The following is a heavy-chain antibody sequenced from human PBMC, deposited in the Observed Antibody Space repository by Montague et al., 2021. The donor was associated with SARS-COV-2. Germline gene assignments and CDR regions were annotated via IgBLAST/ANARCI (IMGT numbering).Heavy chain of an antibody. J-gene: IGHJ4*02. D-gene: IGHD3-22*01. Sequence: TLSLTCTVSGGSINNGGYYWTWLRQHPVRGLEWIGYVYHTGNTHYSPSLESRVAISVDTSKNQFSLKLNSVTAADTAIYYCARATVDINMILVVITSVNHYFDSWGQGTLVTVSP. CDR3: ARATVDINMILVVITSVNHYFDS. V-gene: IGHV4-31*03. CDR2: VYHTGNT. CDR1: GGSINNGGYY.